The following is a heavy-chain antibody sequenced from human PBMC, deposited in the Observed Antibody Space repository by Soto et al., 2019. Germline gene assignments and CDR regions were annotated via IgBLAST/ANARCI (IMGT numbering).Heavy chain of an antibody. J-gene: IGHJ1*01. Sequence: QVQLVQSGAEVKEPGASMKVSCKASGYTFTSHAIHWVRQAPGQRLEWMGRINAASGNTRYSEKFQFRVAMTRDTSATTAYMELSSLRSEDTGVYYCARAASIAASGIFFQHWGQGTPVIVSS. CDR1: GYTFTSHA. V-gene: IGHV1-3*01. CDR3: ARAASIAASGIFFQH. D-gene: IGHD3-3*02. CDR2: INAASGNT.